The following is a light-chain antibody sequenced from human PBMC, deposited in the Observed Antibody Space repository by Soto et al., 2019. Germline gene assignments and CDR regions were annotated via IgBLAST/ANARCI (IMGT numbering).Light chain of an antibody. CDR2: DAS. V-gene: IGKV3-11*01. Sequence: EIVFEHSPATLSFSPWERATLYCMASQSVSSYLAWYQQKPGQAPRLLIYDASNRATGIPARFSGSGSGTDFTLTISSLEPEDFAVYYCQQRSNWPITFGQGTRLEIK. CDR3: QQRSNWPIT. CDR1: QSVSSY. J-gene: IGKJ5*01.